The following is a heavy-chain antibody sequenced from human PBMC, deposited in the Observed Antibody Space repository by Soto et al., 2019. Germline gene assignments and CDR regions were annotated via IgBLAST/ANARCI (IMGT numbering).Heavy chain of an antibody. V-gene: IGHV1-69*02. J-gene: IGHJ6*03. CDR2: IIPILGIA. D-gene: IGHD6-13*01. Sequence: QVQLVQSGAEVKKPGSSVNGSCKASGGTFSSYTISWVRQAPGQGLEWMGRIIPILGIANYAQKFQGRVTITADKSTSTVPMELSSLRSEDTAVYYCARVAAAEVYDYYMDFWGKGTTVTVSS. CDR3: ARVAAAEVYDYYMDF. CDR1: GGTFSSYT.